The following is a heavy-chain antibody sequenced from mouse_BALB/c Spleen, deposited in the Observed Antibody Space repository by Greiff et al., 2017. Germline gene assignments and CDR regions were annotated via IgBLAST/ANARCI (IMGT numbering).Heavy chain of an antibody. J-gene: IGHJ3*01. D-gene: IGHD2-4*01. CDR1: GYTFTSYW. Sequence: QVQLQQSGAELAKPGASVKMSCKASGYTFTSYWMHWVKQRPGQGLEWIGYINPSTGYTEYNQKFKDKATLTADKSSSTAYMQLSSLTSEDSAVYYCARRGYYDYDWFAYWGQGTLVTVSA. CDR2: INPSTGYT. CDR3: ARRGYYDYDWFAY. V-gene: IGHV1-7*01.